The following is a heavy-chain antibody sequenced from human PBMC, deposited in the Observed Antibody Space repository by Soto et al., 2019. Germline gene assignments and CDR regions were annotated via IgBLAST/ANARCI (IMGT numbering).Heavy chain of an antibody. CDR2: IYWDDDK. Sequence: QITLKESGPTLVRPTQTLTLTCTLSGFSLSNSGVAVGWIRQPPGKALEWLALIYWDDDKRYSPSLESRLLITKDTFTNQVVLTLSDMDPIVTGTYYCALPPETYDLDTGGHDDFHIWGQGTMVTVSS. V-gene: IGHV2-5*02. J-gene: IGHJ3*02. D-gene: IGHD2-8*02. CDR1: GFSLSNSGVA. CDR3: ALPPETYDLDTGGHDDFHI.